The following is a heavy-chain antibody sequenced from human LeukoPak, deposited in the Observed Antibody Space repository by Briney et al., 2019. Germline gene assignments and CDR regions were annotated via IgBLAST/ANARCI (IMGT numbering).Heavy chain of an antibody. J-gene: IGHJ4*02. CDR3: ASNPVGATTFGY. CDR2: FDPEDGET. Sequence: ASVKVSCKVSGYTLTELSMHWVRQAPGKGLEWMGSFDPEDGETIYAQKFQGRVTMTEDTSTDTAYMELSSLRSEDTAVYYCASNPVGATTFGYWGQGTLVTVSS. CDR1: GYTLTELS. D-gene: IGHD1-26*01. V-gene: IGHV1-24*01.